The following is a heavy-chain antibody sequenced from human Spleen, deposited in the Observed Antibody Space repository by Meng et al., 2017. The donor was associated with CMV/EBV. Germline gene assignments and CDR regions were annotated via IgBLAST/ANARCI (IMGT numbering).Heavy chain of an antibody. D-gene: IGHD2-2*01. CDR1: GYTFTSYY. CDR3: ASGLIVVVPALGYGMDV. CDR2: IKPRGGST. V-gene: IGHV1-46*01. J-gene: IGHJ6*02. Sequence: ASVKVSCKASGYTFTSYYMHWVRQAPGQGLEWMGMIKPRGGSTSYAQKFQGRVTLTRDTSTNTVYMDLSSLRSEDTAVYYCASGLIVVVPALGYGMDVWGQGTTVTVSS.